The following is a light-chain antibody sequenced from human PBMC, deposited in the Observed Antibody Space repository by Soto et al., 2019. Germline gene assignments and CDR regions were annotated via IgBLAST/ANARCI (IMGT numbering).Light chain of an antibody. V-gene: IGKV1-39*01. Sequence: DIQMTQSPLSLSASVGESVTITCRASQNISHFLNWYQQQPGKPPRLLIFGTSNLQSGVPSRFRGSRSETDFSLTISGLKPEDFSTYICQQSYRSPLNFGPGTRVA. CDR3: QQSYRSPLN. J-gene: IGKJ3*01. CDR1: QNISHF. CDR2: GTS.